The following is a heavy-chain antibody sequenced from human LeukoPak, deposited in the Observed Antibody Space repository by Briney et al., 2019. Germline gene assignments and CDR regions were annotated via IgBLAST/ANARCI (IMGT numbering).Heavy chain of an antibody. CDR2: ISSSSSTI. CDR3: ARGRAYCGGDCYSGWFDP. D-gene: IGHD2-21*02. V-gene: IGHV3-48*02. Sequence: SGGSLRLSCAATGFTLRQYSMNWVRQAPGKGLEWVSYISSSSSTIYYADAVKGRFSISRDNAKNSLYLQMNSLRDEDTAVYYCARGRAYCGGDCYSGWFDPWGQGTLVTVSS. J-gene: IGHJ5*02. CDR1: GFTLRQYS.